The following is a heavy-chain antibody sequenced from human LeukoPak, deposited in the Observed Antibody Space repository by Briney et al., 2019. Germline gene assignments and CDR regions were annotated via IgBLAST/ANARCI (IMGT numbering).Heavy chain of an antibody. J-gene: IGHJ5*02. CDR3: ARQDGQSLVSLGGFGR. D-gene: IGHD6-19*01. Sequence: SETLSLTCTVSGGSISSSSYYWGWIRQPPGKGLEWIGSSYYSGSTYYNPSLKSRVTISVGPSKNQFSLKLSSVTAADPVVYFCARQDGQSLVSLGGFGRWGHGTLVT. V-gene: IGHV4-39*01. CDR1: GGSISSSSYY. CDR2: SYYSGST.